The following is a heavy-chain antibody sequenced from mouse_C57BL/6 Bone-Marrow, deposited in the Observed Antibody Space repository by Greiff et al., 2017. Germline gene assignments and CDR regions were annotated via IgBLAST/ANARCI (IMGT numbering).Heavy chain of an antibody. Sequence: QVQLKQSGAELVRPGASVKLSCKASGYTFTDYYINWVKQRPGQGLEWIARIYPGSGNTYYNEKFKGKATLTAEKSSSTAYMQLSSLTSEDSAVYFCARVGPYENDKGGHYYAMDYWGQGTSVTVSS. CDR1: GYTFTDYY. V-gene: IGHV1-76*01. D-gene: IGHD2-4*01. CDR2: IYPGSGNT. CDR3: ARVGPYENDKGGHYYAMDY. J-gene: IGHJ4*01.